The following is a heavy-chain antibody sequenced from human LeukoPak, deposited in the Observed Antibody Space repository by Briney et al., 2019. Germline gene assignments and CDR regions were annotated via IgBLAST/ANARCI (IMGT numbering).Heavy chain of an antibody. CDR3: ANWIGSSSRDY. Sequence: PGRSLRLSCAASGFTFSTYAMTWVRQAPGKGLEWVSGINSNGGDIYYADSVKGRFTISRDNSKNTLYLQMNSLRAEDTAVYYCANWIGSSSRDYWGRGTLVTVSS. CDR2: INSNGGDI. CDR1: GFTFSTYA. D-gene: IGHD6-6*01. J-gene: IGHJ4*02. V-gene: IGHV3-23*01.